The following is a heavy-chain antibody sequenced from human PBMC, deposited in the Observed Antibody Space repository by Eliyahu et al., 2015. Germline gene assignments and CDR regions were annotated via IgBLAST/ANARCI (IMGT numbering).Heavy chain of an antibody. D-gene: IGHD3-22*01. J-gene: IGHJ5*02. CDR1: GSTFSXYE. V-gene: IGHV3-48*03. Sequence: EVQLVESGGGLVQPGGSLRPSXXASGSTFSXYEMNWVRQAPGKGXEWVSYISSSGSTIYYADSVKGRFTIPRDNAENSLYLQMNSLRAEDTAVYYCARYNYDQNDPSYNWFDPWGQGTLVTVSS. CDR3: ARYNYDQNDPSYNWFDP. CDR2: ISSSGSTI.